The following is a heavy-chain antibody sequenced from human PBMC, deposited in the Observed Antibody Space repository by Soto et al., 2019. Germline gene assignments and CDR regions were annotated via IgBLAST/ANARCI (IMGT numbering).Heavy chain of an antibody. Sequence: QVQLVQSGAEVKKPGSSVKVSCKASGGTFSSYAISWVRQAPGQGLEWMGGIIPIFGTANYAQKFQGRVTITADESTSTDYMELSSLRSEDTAVYYCARAMDYGDYAVLYYGIDVWGQGTTVTVSS. J-gene: IGHJ6*02. V-gene: IGHV1-69*01. CDR3: ARAMDYGDYAVLYYGIDV. CDR2: IIPIFGTA. CDR1: GGTFSSYA. D-gene: IGHD4-17*01.